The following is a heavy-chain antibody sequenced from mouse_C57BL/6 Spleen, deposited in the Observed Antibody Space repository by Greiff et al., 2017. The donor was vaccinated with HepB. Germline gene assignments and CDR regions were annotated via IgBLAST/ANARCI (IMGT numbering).Heavy chain of an antibody. Sequence: EVQLVESGGGLVQPKGSLKLSCAASGFSFNTYAMNWVRQAPGKGLEWVARIRSKSNNYATYYADSVKDRFTISRDDSESMLYLQMNNLKTEDTAMYYGVRRGGRDEYDGGWYFDVWGTGTTVTVSS. V-gene: IGHV10-1*01. J-gene: IGHJ1*03. CDR3: VRRGGRDEYDGGWYFDV. D-gene: IGHD2-4*01. CDR2: IRSKSNNYAT. CDR1: GFSFNTYA.